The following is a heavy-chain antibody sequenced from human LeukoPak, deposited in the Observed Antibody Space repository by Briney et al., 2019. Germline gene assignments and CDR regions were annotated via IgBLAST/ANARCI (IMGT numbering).Heavy chain of an antibody. V-gene: IGHV3-74*01. D-gene: IGHD1-26*01. CDR3: ARVKRELLTYYYYYMDV. J-gene: IGHJ6*03. CDR1: GFTFSSYW. CDR2: INRDGSST. Sequence: PGGSLRLSCAASGFTFSSYWMHWVRQAPGKGLVWVSRINRDGSSTSYADSVKGRFTISRDNAKNTLYLQMNSLRAEDTAVYYCARVKRELLTYYYYYMDVWGKGTTVTISS.